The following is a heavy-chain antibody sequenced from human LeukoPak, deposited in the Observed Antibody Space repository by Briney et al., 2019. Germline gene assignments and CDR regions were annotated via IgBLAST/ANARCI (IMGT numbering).Heavy chain of an antibody. CDR1: GYTFTGYY. CDR3: ARGGIAARNPFDY. V-gene: IGHV1-2*02. CDR2: INPNNGGT. Sequence: ASVKVSCKASGYTFTGYYMHWVRQAPGQGLEWMGWINPNNGGTNYAQKFQGRVTMTRDTSISTAYMELSRLRSDDTAVYYCARGGIAARNPFDYWGQGTLVNVSS. D-gene: IGHD6-6*01. J-gene: IGHJ4*02.